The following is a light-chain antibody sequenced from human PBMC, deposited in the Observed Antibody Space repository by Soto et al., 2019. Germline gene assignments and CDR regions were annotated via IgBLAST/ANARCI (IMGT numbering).Light chain of an antibody. Sequence: EIVLTQSPATLSLSPGDGATLSCRASQSVSRYLAWYQQKPGQAPRLLIYDTSNRATGIPARFSGSGSGTDFTLTISSLEPEDFTLYYCQQRSNWPYTFGQGTKLEIK. CDR3: QQRSNWPYT. V-gene: IGKV3-11*01. CDR2: DTS. J-gene: IGKJ2*01. CDR1: QSVSRY.